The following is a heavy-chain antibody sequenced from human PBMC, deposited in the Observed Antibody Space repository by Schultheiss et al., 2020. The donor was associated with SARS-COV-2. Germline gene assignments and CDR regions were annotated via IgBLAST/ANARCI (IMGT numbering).Heavy chain of an antibody. J-gene: IGHJ3*02. CDR1: GGSISSYY. Sequence: SETLSLTCTVSGGSISSYYWSWIRQPPGKGLEWIGYIYYSGSTNYNPSLKSRVTISVDTSKNQFSLKLSSVTAADTAVYYCARGVGFDLKVAFDIWGQGTMVTVSS. CDR3: ARGVGFDLKVAFDI. D-gene: IGHD3-9*01. CDR2: IYYSGST. V-gene: IGHV4-59*08.